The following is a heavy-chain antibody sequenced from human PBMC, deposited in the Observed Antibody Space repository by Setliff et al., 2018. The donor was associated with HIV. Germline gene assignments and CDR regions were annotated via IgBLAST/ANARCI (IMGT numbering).Heavy chain of an antibody. V-gene: IGHV1-2*06. CDR3: ARLGIQLWSYAFDI. D-gene: IGHD5-18*01. J-gene: IGHJ3*02. CDR1: GYTFTGYY. Sequence: ASVKVSCKASGYTFTGYYMHWVRQAPGQGLEWMGRINPNSGGTNYAQKFQGRVTMTRDTSISTAYMELSRLRSDDTAAYYCARLGIQLWSYAFDIWGQGTMVTVSS. CDR2: INPNSGGT.